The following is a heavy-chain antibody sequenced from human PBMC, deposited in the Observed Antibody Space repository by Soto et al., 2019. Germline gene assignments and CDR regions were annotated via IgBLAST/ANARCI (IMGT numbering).Heavy chain of an antibody. V-gene: IGHV1-8*01. CDR1: GYTFTSYD. Sequence: GASVKVSCKASGYTFTSYDINWVRQATGQGLEWMGWMNPNSGNTGYAQKFQGRVTMTRNTSISTAYMELSSLRSEDTAVYYCATFRDYDSSGYYGFWDYWGQGTLVTVSS. CDR3: ATFRDYDSSGYYGFWDY. J-gene: IGHJ4*02. CDR2: MNPNSGNT. D-gene: IGHD3-22*01.